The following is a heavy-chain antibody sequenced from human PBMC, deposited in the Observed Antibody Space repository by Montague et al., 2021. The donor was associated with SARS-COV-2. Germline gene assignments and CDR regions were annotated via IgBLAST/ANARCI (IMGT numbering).Heavy chain of an antibody. CDR2: IKQDGSEK. J-gene: IGHJ4*02. D-gene: IGHD2-2*01. Sequence: RRLSFPASGFLFSNFWMSWIRQAPGKGLEWVANIKQDGSEKFYVDSVKGRFTISRDNAKNSLYLQMYSLRAEDTAVYFCARDNIVIVPPAIFYDSWGQGTLVTVSS. CDR1: GFLFSNFW. CDR3: ARDNIVIVPPAIFYDS. V-gene: IGHV3-7*01.